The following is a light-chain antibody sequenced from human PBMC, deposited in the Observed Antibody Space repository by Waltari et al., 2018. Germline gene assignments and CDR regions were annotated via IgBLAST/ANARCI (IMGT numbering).Light chain of an antibody. CDR1: QGISTS. J-gene: IGKJ4*01. V-gene: IGKV1-9*01. Sequence: DIQLTQSPSFLSASVGDRVTFTCRASQGISTSLACYQQKPGRVRELLSYAASTLRTGVPSRFSGSGSGTDFTLTISSLQPEDFATYYCQQLYNYPLTFGGGSKVEIK. CDR3: QQLYNYPLT. CDR2: AAS.